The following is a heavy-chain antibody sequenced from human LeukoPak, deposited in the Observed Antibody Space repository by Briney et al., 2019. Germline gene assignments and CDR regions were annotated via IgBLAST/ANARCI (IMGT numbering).Heavy chain of an antibody. CDR2: IYYSGST. D-gene: IGHD4-17*01. CDR3: ARRTVTTRIGDWFDP. Sequence: PSETLSLTCTVSGGSISSYNWSWVRQPPGKGMEWIGYIYYSGSTNYNPSLKSRVTISVDTSKNQFSLKLSSVTAADTAVYYCARRTVTTRIGDWFDPWGQGTLVTVSS. CDR1: GGSISSYN. J-gene: IGHJ5*02. V-gene: IGHV4-59*01.